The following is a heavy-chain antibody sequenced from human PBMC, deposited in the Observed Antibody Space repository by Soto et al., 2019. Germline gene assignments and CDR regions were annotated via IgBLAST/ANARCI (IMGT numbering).Heavy chain of an antibody. CDR3: TRLPNWNFRFDH. J-gene: IGHJ5*02. CDR1: GFTFSGSA. V-gene: IGHV3-73*01. Sequence: GGSLRLSCAASGFTFSGSAIHWVRQASGKGLEWVGRIRTKTNSYATAYAASVKGRFTISRDDSKNTAYLQMNSLKIEDTAVYYCTRLPNWNFRFDHWGQGTLVTVSS. D-gene: IGHD1-7*01. CDR2: IRTKTNSYAT.